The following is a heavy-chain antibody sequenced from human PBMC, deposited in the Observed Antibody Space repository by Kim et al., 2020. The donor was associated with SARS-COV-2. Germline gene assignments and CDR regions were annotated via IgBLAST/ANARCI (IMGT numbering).Heavy chain of an antibody. D-gene: IGHD2-2*01. CDR2: IDPSDSYT. CDR1: GYSFTSYW. Sequence: GESLKISCKGSGYSFTSYWISWVRQMPGKGLEWMGRIDPSDSYTNYSPSFQGHVNISADKSISTAYLQWSSLKASDTAMYYCARHRAGYCSSTSCYVHYYYGMDVWGQGTTVTVSS. CDR3: ARHRAGYCSSTSCYVHYYYGMDV. V-gene: IGHV5-10-1*01. J-gene: IGHJ6*02.